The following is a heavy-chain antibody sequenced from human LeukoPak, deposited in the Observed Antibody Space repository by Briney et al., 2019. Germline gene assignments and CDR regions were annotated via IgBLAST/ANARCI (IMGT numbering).Heavy chain of an antibody. D-gene: IGHD3-10*01. Sequence: SVKASCKASGGTFSSYAISWVRQAPGPGLEWMGGIIPIFGTANYAQKFQGRVTITADKSTSTAYMELSSLRSEDTAVYYCARDRYGSGSYPAFDIWGQGTMVTVSS. V-gene: IGHV1-69*06. CDR3: ARDRYGSGSYPAFDI. J-gene: IGHJ3*02. CDR1: GGTFSSYA. CDR2: IIPIFGTA.